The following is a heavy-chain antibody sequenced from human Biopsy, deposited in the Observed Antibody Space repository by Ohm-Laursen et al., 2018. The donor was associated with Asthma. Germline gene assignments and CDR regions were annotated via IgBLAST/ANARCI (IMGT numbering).Heavy chain of an antibody. V-gene: IGHV4-59*01. D-gene: IGHD2-21*02. CDR2: VYYSGST. CDR3: ARGVDRVTGLLDHFDS. CDR1: GGSINNFY. Sequence: GTLSLTCTVSGGSINNFYWSWIRQPPGKGLESIGHVYYSGSTNYNPSLKSRVTISIDASKSQFSLKLTSVTAADTAVYYCARGVDRVTGLLDHFDSWGQGTPVTVSS. J-gene: IGHJ4*02.